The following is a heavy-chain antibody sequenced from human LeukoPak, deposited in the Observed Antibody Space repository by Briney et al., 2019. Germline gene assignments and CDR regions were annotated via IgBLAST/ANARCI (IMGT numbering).Heavy chain of an antibody. Sequence: GGSLRLSCAASGFTFSSYTMSWVRQAPGKGLEWVSTITTSDGNTYYAGSVKGRFTVSRDNSKNTLYLQMNSLRAEDTAVYYCAKDGGLWVSAHWGDSWGRGTLVTVSS. CDR3: AKDGGLWVSAHWGDS. D-gene: IGHD7-27*01. J-gene: IGHJ4*02. V-gene: IGHV3-23*01. CDR1: GFTFSSYT. CDR2: ITTSDGNT.